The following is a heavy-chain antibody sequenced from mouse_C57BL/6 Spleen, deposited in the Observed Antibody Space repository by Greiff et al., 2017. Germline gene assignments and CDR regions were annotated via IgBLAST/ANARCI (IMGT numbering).Heavy chain of an antibody. J-gene: IGHJ2*01. Sequence: LVESGAELARPGASVKLSCKASGYTFTSYGISWVKQRTGQGLEWIGEIYPRSGNTYYNEKFKGKATLTADKSSSTAYMELRSLTSEDSAVYFCAREEKDYFDYWGQGTTLTVSS. CDR2: IYPRSGNT. CDR1: GYTFTSYG. V-gene: IGHV1-81*01. CDR3: AREEKDYFDY.